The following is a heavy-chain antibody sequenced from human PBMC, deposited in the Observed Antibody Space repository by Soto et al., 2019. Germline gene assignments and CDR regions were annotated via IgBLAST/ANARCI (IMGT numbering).Heavy chain of an antibody. V-gene: IGHV1-58*01. CDR1: GFIFTNSA. Sequence: GASVKVSCQASGFIFTNSAVHWVRQARGQRLEWIGWIVVGSGNTNYAQKFQERVTVTRDVSTSTVTMELSSLRSDDTAVYYCAAWGVAVPRVRSNYYYYYGMDVWGQGTTVTVSS. CDR3: AAWGVAVPRVRSNYYYYYGMDV. D-gene: IGHD6-19*01. J-gene: IGHJ6*02. CDR2: IVVGSGNT.